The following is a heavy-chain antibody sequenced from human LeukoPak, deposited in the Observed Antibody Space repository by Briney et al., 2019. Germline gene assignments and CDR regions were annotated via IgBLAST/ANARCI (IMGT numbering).Heavy chain of an antibody. J-gene: IGHJ4*02. V-gene: IGHV3-23*01. CDR3: AKGAYDYIEMGYFDY. CDR1: GFSLSNSA. D-gene: IGHD5-12*01. Sequence: ESGGSLRLSCAASGFSLSNSAMSWVRQAPGKGLERVSLIIASGGSTFYADSVKGRFTISRDNSKNTLYLQMNSLRAEDTAVYYCAKGAYDYIEMGYFDYWGQGTLVTVSS. CDR2: IIASGGST.